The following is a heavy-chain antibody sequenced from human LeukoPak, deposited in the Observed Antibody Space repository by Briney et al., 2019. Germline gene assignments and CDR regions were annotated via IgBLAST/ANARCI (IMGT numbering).Heavy chain of an antibody. CDR3: IPGGHWFAH. CDR2: IRSEADGGTT. Sequence: GGSLRLSCAVSGLDFRNAWMSWVRQAPGKGLEWVGRIRSEADGGTTDYAAPVRGRCTISRDDSRNTFYVRMHSLRPEDTALYYCIPGGHWFAHWGQGTLVTVSS. V-gene: IGHV3-15*01. J-gene: IGHJ5*02. CDR1: GLDFRNAW.